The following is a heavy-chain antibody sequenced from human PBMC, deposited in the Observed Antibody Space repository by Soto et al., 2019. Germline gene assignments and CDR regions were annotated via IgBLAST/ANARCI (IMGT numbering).Heavy chain of an antibody. CDR1: GFTFSSYS. J-gene: IGHJ3*02. Sequence: VQLVESGGGLVKPGGSLRLFCPASGFTFSSYSMNWVRQAPGKGLEWVSSISSSSSYIYYADSVKGRFTISRDNAKNSLYLQRNSLRAEDTAMYYCARAQGSGYPGDGAFDIWGQGTMVTVSS. V-gene: IGHV3-21*01. D-gene: IGHD5-12*01. CDR2: ISSSSSYI. CDR3: ARAQGSGYPGDGAFDI.